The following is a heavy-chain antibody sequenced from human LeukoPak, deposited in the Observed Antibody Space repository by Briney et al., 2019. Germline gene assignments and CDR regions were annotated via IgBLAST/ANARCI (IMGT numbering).Heavy chain of an antibody. D-gene: IGHD3-10*01. J-gene: IGHJ4*02. CDR1: GGSFSGYY. Sequence: SETLSLTCAVYGGSFSGYYWSWIRQPPGKGLEWIGEINHSGSTNYNPSLKSRVTISVDTSKNQFSLKLSSVTAADTAVYYCARYYGSGSFDLIYYFDCWGQGTLVTVSS. V-gene: IGHV4-34*01. CDR3: ARYYGSGSFDLIYYFDC. CDR2: INHSGST.